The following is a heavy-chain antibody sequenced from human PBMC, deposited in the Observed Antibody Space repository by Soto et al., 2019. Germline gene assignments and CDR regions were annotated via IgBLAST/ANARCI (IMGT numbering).Heavy chain of an antibody. CDR2: IYYSGST. Sequence: PSETLSLTCTVSGGSISSYYWSWIRQPPGKGLEWIGYIYYSGSTNYNPSLKSRVTISVDTSKNQFSLKLSSVTAADTAVYYCARVRYDYIWGSYRYWFDPWGQGTLVPSPQ. J-gene: IGHJ5*02. V-gene: IGHV4-59*01. CDR3: ARVRYDYIWGSYRYWFDP. CDR1: GGSISSYY. D-gene: IGHD3-16*02.